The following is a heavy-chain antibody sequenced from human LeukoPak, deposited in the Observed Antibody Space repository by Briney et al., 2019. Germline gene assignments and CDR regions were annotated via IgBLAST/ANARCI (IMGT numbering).Heavy chain of an antibody. V-gene: IGHV3-30*04. CDR1: GFTFSSYA. Sequence: GGSLRLSCAASGFTFSSYAMHWVRQAPGKGLEWVAVISYDGSNKYYADSVKGRFTISRDNSKNTLYLQMNSLRAEDTAVYYSARDTGVSKMVRGVKSWFDPRGQGTLVTVSS. CDR3: ARDTGVSKMVRGVKSWFDP. J-gene: IGHJ5*02. D-gene: IGHD3-10*01. CDR2: ISYDGSNK.